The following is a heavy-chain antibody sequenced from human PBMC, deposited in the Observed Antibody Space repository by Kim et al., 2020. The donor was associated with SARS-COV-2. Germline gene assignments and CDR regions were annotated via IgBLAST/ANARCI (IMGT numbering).Heavy chain of an antibody. D-gene: IGHD3-9*01. V-gene: IGHV4-39*07. Sequence: SETLSLTCTVSGDSITTSPYYWGWIRQSPGKGLEWIASISYGGTTYYNPSFMSRVTISVDTSSNHFSLKVNSVTAADTSVYYCAREPQSDEVLTGYCDYWGQGTLVTVSS. CDR3: AREPQSDEVLTGYCDY. CDR1: GDSITTSPYY. CDR2: ISYGGTT. J-gene: IGHJ4*02.